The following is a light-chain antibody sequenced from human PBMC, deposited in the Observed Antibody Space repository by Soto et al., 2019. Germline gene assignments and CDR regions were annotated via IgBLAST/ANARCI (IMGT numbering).Light chain of an antibody. CDR3: QHYNSYSEA. Sequence: DIQMTQSPSSLSSSGGEIFTISCRASQSIISYLNWYQQKPGKAPKLLIYAASSLQSGVPSRFSGSGSGTDFTLTISSLQPEDFATYYCQHYNSYSEAFGQGTKVDIK. CDR1: QSIISY. V-gene: IGKV1-39*01. J-gene: IGKJ1*01. CDR2: AAS.